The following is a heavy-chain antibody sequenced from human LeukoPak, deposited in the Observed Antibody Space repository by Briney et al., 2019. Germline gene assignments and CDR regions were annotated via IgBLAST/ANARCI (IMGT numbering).Heavy chain of an antibody. V-gene: IGHV1-69*06. Sequence: GASVKVSCKASGYTFTSYGISWVRQAPGQGLEWMGGIIPIFGTANYAQKFQGRVTMTEDTSTDTAYMELSSLRSEDTAVYYCATDLWSGYYTSDYWGQGTLVTVSS. CDR2: IIPIFGTA. J-gene: IGHJ4*02. CDR1: GYTFTSYG. D-gene: IGHD3-3*01. CDR3: ATDLWSGYYTSDY.